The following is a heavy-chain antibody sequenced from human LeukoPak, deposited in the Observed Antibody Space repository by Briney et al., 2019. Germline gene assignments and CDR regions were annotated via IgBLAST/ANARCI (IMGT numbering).Heavy chain of an antibody. Sequence: PGGSLRLSCAASGITFINAWMNWVRQAPGKGLEWVGRIKSRSGGGTTDYATPVKGRFTISRDYPKATVYLQMDSLNTEDTAVYYCTTPLTTVTTLPFDSWGQGTLVTVSS. J-gene: IGHJ4*02. D-gene: IGHD4-17*01. V-gene: IGHV3-15*01. CDR1: GITFINAW. CDR2: IKSRSGGGTT. CDR3: TTPLTTVTTLPFDS.